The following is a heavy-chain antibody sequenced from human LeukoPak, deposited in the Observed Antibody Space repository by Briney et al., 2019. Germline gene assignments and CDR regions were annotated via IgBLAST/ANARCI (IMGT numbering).Heavy chain of an antibody. J-gene: IGHJ4*02. CDR3: ARQGAAASFDY. V-gene: IGHV1-2*02. Sequence: GASVKVSCKASGYTFTGYYMHWVRQAPGQGLEWMGWINPNSGDTNYAQKFQGRVTMTRDTSISTAYMDLSRLRSDDTAVYYCARQGAAASFDYWGQGTLVTVSS. CDR1: GYTFTGYY. D-gene: IGHD6-13*01. CDR2: INPNSGDT.